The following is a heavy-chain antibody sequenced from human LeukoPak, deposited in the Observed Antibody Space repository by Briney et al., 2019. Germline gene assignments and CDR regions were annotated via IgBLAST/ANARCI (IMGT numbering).Heavy chain of an antibody. Sequence: SETLSLTCTVSGYSISSGYFWGRIRLPPGKGLEFIGSIYHSGSTYYNPSLKSRVTISVDTSKNQFSLKLSSVTAADTAVYYCARLYCSGGTCYSEGWFDPWGQGTLVTVSS. CDR1: GYSISSGYF. D-gene: IGHD2-15*01. V-gene: IGHV4-38-2*02. CDR3: ARLYCSGGTCYSEGWFDP. CDR2: IYHSGST. J-gene: IGHJ5*02.